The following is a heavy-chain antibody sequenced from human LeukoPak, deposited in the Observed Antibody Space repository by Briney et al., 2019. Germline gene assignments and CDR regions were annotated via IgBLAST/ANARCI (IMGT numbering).Heavy chain of an antibody. D-gene: IGHD3-22*01. V-gene: IGHV3-33*01. CDR2: IWYDGSNK. J-gene: IGHJ4*02. CDR3: ARDYYYDSSGLDY. CDR1: GFTFSSYG. Sequence: PGRSLRLSCAASGFTFSSYGMHWVRQAPGKGLEWVAVIWYDGSNKYYADSVKGRSTISRDNSKNTLYLQMNSLRAEDTAVYYCARDYYYDSSGLDYWGQGTLVTVSS.